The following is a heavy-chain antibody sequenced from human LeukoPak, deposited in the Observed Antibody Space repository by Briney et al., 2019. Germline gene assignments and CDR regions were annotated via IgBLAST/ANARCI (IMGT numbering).Heavy chain of an antibody. CDR1: GFTFSNYN. D-gene: IGHD3-22*01. V-gene: IGHV3-21*01. CDR3: ARGRYDSSGYYALFDY. Sequence: GGSLRLSCAASGFTFSNYNMNWVRQAPGKGLEWVSSISRSSIYKYYADSMKGRFTISRDNAKNSVYLQVNSVRAEDTAVYYCARGRYDSSGYYALFDYWGRGTLVTVSS. J-gene: IGHJ4*02. CDR2: ISRSSIYK.